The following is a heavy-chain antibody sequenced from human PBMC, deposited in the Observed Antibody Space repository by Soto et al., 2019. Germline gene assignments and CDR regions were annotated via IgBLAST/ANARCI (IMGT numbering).Heavy chain of an antibody. J-gene: IGHJ5*02. Sequence: SETLCLTSTVAGGYIISHRGSWIRKTPGKGLEWIGYIYYSGNTNYNPSLKSRVTISVDRSKNQFSLKVISVTAADTAVYYCARETYGDYVGYFDPWGQGIQVTVS. CDR3: ARETYGDYVGYFDP. CDR2: IYYSGNT. CDR1: GGYIISHR. D-gene: IGHD4-17*01. V-gene: IGHV4-59*11.